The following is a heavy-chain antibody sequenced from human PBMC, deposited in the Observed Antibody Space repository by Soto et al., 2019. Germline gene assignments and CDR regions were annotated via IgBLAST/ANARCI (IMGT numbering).Heavy chain of an antibody. J-gene: IGHJ6*02. CDR1: GYTFTGYY. Sequence: GASVKVSCKASGYTFTGYYMHWVRQAPGQGLEWMGWINPNSGGTNYAQKFQGRVTMTRDTSISTAYMELSTLRSDDTAVYYCARESSCITIFGVVIEGMDVWGQGTTVTVSS. V-gene: IGHV1-2*02. CDR3: ARESSCITIFGVVIEGMDV. CDR2: INPNSGGT. D-gene: IGHD3-3*01.